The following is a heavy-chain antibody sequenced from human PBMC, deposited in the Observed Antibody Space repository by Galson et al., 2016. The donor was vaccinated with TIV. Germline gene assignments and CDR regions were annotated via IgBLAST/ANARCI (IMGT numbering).Heavy chain of an antibody. Sequence: SETLSLTCSVSGHSLTRGYYGGWIRQPPGKGLEWIGAIFHTGSIDYNPSLKSRVTISVDTSNNRFSLNLGSVTAADTAVYFCALRVPTYRNQWFWGQGTLVPVSS. CDR2: IFHTGSI. D-gene: IGHD3-16*02. V-gene: IGHV4-38-2*02. J-gene: IGHJ4*02. CDR3: ALRVPTYRNQWF. CDR1: GHSLTRGYY.